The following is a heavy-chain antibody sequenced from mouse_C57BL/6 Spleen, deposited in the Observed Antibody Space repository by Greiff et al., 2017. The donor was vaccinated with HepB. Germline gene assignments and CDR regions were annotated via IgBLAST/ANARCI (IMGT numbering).Heavy chain of an antibody. D-gene: IGHD3-2*02. V-gene: IGHV1-82*01. J-gene: IGHJ3*01. Sequence: VKLMESGPELVKPGASVKISCKASGYAFSSSWMNWVKQRPGKGLEWIGRIYPGDGDTNYNGKFKGKATLTADKSSSTAYMQLSSLTSEDSAVYFCASASSGYVGFAYWGQGTLVTVSA. CDR3: ASASSGYVGFAY. CDR2: IYPGDGDT. CDR1: GYAFSSSW.